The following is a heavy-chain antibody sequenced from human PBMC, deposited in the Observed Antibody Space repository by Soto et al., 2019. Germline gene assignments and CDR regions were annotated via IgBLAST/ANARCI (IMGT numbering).Heavy chain of an antibody. Sequence: EVQLVESGGGLIQPGGSLRLSCAASGFTVSSKYMTWVRQAPGKGLEWVSVIYGGGTTYYADSVKGRFTISRDNSKNTLYLQVNSLRAEGTAVYYCVQTTGWPGFDFRGQGTLVTVSS. CDR3: VQTTGWPGFDF. CDR2: IYGGGTT. V-gene: IGHV3-53*01. J-gene: IGHJ4*02. D-gene: IGHD6-19*01. CDR1: GFTVSSKY.